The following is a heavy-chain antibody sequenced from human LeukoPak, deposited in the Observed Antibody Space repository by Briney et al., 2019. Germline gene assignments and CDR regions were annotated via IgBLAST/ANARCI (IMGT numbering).Heavy chain of an antibody. CDR1: GFTFSSYT. V-gene: IGHV3-23*01. CDR2: ISGSGGST. Sequence: GGSLRLSCAAAGFTFSSYTMSWVRQAPEKGLEWVSTISGSGGSTYYAHSVKGRFTIPRDNSKTTLYLQRTSLRAEGAAVYYGAKAHVPSSIAALPGAYWGQGTLVTASS. D-gene: IGHD6-6*01. J-gene: IGHJ4*01. CDR3: AKAHVPSSIAALPGAY.